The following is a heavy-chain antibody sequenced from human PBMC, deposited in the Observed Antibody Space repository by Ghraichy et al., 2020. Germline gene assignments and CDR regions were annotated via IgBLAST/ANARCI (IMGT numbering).Heavy chain of an antibody. J-gene: IGHJ2*01. CDR2: IHHSGST. CDR1: GGSISSSNYY. V-gene: IGHV4-39*02. Sequence: ESLNISCTVSGGSISSSNYYWGWIRPSPGKGLEWIGSIHHSGSTYYNPSLESRVTISVDTSKTHFSLMLSSVTAADTAVYYCAGSFAVIRYFNLWGRGTLVTVSS. CDR3: AGSFAVIRYFNL. D-gene: IGHD2/OR15-2a*01.